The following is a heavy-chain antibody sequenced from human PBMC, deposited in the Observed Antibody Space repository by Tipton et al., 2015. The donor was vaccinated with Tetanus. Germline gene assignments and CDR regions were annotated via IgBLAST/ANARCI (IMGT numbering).Heavy chain of an antibody. D-gene: IGHD3-22*01. V-gene: IGHV4-30-4*01. CDR3: AKDHRGFHYDSNGFYTPLYYFDS. CDR1: GVSMRNGGFS. Sequence: LRLSCAVSGVSMRNGGFSWSWIRQPPGKGLEWIGYICYSGSTYYNPSLKGRVTVSLDTSKNQFSLKVTSMTVADTAVYYCAKDHRGFHYDSNGFYTPLYYFDSWDQGTLVTVSS. J-gene: IGHJ4*02. CDR2: ICYSGST.